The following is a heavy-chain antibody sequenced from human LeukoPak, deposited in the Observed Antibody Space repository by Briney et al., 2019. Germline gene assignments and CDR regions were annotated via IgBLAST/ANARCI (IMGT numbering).Heavy chain of an antibody. Sequence: GGSLRLSCIASGVAIGSSWMSWVRQSPGKRLEWVANVNPGGSVQNYVDSVTGRFTISRDNAKNSLYLQMNNLRADDTAVYYCATTFPYCSEDNCALGGQGTLVAVSS. CDR3: ATTFPYCSEDNCAL. D-gene: IGHD2-15*01. J-gene: IGHJ1*01. CDR2: VNPGGSVQ. CDR1: GVAIGSSW. V-gene: IGHV3-7*01.